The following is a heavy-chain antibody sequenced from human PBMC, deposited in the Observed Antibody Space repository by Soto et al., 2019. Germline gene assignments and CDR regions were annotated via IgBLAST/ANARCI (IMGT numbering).Heavy chain of an antibody. CDR2: IRSKACGGTT. J-gene: IGHJ4*02. CDR3: TRLNCSGGSCYDWGYFDY. D-gene: IGHD2-15*01. V-gene: IGHV3-49*03. CDR1: GFTFGDYA. Sequence: GGSLRLSCTASGFTFGDYAMSWFRQAPGKGLEWVGFIRSKACGGTTEYAASMKGRFTISRDDSKSIAYLQMNSLKTEDTAVYYCTRLNCSGGSCYDWGYFDYWGQGTLVTVSS.